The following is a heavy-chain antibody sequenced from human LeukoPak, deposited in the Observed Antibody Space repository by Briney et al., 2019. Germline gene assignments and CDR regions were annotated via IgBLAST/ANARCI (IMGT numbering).Heavy chain of an antibody. CDR1: GFIFSTYA. D-gene: IGHD6-19*01. CDR3: AKDPGYSSGWPVFDY. Sequence: GGSLRLSCAASGFIFSTYAMSWVRQAPGKGLEWVSAISGSGGSTYYADSVKGRFTISRDNSKNTLYLQMNSLRAEDTAVYYCAKDPGYSSGWPVFDYWGQGTLVTVSS. CDR2: ISGSGGST. J-gene: IGHJ4*02. V-gene: IGHV3-23*01.